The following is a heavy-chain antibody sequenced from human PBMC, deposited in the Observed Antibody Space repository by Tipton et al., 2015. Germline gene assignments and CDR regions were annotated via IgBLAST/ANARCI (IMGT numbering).Heavy chain of an antibody. CDR3: ARAYYYDSSGYPSFDY. V-gene: IGHV4-31*03. D-gene: IGHD3-22*01. Sequence: TLSLTCTVSSGSVRGGDDYWSWIRQHPGKGLEWIGRIYNSGSTDYTPSLKSRVTISVDTSKNQFSLKLSSVTAADTAVYYCARAYYYDSSGYPSFDYWCQGTLVTVSS. CDR2: IYNSGST. J-gene: IGHJ4*02. CDR1: SGSVRGGDDY.